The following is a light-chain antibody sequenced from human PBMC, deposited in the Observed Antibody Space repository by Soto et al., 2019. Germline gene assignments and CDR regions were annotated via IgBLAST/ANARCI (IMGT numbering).Light chain of an antibody. V-gene: IGKV3-11*01. Sequence: DIVLTQSPATLSLSPGERATLSCRASQSVSTYLAWYQQKPGQAPRLFIYDASNRATGIPARFSGSESGTDFTLTISSLEPEDFAVYYCQQRSKWPITFGQGTRLEIK. J-gene: IGKJ5*01. CDR2: DAS. CDR1: QSVSTY. CDR3: QQRSKWPIT.